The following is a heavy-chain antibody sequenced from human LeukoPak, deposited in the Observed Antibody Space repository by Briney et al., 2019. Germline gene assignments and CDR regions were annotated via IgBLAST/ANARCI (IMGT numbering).Heavy chain of an antibody. J-gene: IGHJ4*02. CDR3: AKDQRPLFWSGYQGGSDY. V-gene: IGHV3-21*04. D-gene: IGHD3-3*01. CDR1: GFTFSSYS. Sequence: NPGGSLRLSCAASGFTFSSYSMNWVRQAPGKGLEWVSSISSSSSYIYYADSVKGRFTISRDNSKNTLYLQMNSLRAEDTAVYYCAKDQRPLFWSGYQGGSDYWGQGTLVTVSS. CDR2: ISSSSSYI.